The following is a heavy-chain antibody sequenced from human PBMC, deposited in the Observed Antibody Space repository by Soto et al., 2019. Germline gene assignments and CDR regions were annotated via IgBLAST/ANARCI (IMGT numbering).Heavy chain of an antibody. CDR2: ISAYNGNT. D-gene: IGHD3-22*01. CDR1: GYTFTGYY. Sequence: GASVKVSCKASGYTFTGYYMHWVRQAPGQGLEWMGWISAYNGNTNYAQKLQGRVTMTTDTSTSTAYMELRSLRSDDTAVYYCAREYYYDSSGYYFDSWGQGTLVTVS. CDR3: AREYYYDSSGYYFDS. V-gene: IGHV1-18*04. J-gene: IGHJ4*02.